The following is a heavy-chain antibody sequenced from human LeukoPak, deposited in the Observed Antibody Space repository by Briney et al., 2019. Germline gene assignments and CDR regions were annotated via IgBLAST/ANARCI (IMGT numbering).Heavy chain of an antibody. D-gene: IGHD1-20*01. V-gene: IGHV4-38-2*02. Sequence: SETLSLTCSVSGYSIRRGYHWGWIRQPPGKGLEWIGTIHHSGSTYYNPSLKSRVTISVDTSKNQFSLKLTSVTAADTAVYYCARVNWINDYWGQGTLVTVSP. CDR2: IHHSGST. J-gene: IGHJ4*02. CDR3: ARVNWINDY. CDR1: GYSIRRGYH.